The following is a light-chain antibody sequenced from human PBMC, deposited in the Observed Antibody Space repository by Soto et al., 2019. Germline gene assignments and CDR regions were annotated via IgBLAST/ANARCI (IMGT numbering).Light chain of an antibody. CDR1: QSVSSN. Sequence: EIVMPQSPATLSVSPGERATLSCRASQSVSSNLAWYQQKPGQAPRLLIYGASTSATGIPARFSGSGSGTEFTLTISSLQSEDFAIYFCQQYNNWPPDRTFGQGTKVEIK. CDR3: QQYNNWPPDRT. J-gene: IGKJ1*01. V-gene: IGKV3-15*01. CDR2: GAS.